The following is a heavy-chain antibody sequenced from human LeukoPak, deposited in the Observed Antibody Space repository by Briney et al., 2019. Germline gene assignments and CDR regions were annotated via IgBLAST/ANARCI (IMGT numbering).Heavy chain of an antibody. CDR2: IWYDGSNK. J-gene: IGHJ4*02. V-gene: IGHV3-33*06. CDR1: GFTFSSYG. CDR3: AKDTVMVVTAIDN. D-gene: IGHD2-21*02. Sequence: GALRLSCAASGFTFSSYGMHWVRQAPGKGLEWVAVIWYDGSNKYYADSVKGRFTISRDNSKNTLYLQMNSLRAEDTAVYYCAKDTVMVVTAIDNWGQGTLVTVSS.